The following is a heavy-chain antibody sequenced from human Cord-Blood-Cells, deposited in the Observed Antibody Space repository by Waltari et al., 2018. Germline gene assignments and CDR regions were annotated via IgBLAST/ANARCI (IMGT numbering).Heavy chain of an antibody. CDR3: AKGYDWNYDY. CDR2: ISGSGGST. CDR1: GFPFSSYA. Sequence: EVQLLESGGGLVQPGGSLRLPCAASGFPFSSYAMSWVRQAPGKGLEWVSAISGSGGSTYYADSVKGRFTISRDNSKNTLYLQMNSLRVEDTAVYYCAKGYDWNYDYWGQGTLVTVSS. J-gene: IGHJ4*02. V-gene: IGHV3-23*01. D-gene: IGHD1-1*01.